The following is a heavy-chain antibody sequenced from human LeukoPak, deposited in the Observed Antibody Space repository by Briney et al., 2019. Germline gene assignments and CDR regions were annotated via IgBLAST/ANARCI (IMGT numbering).Heavy chain of an antibody. CDR2: IKQDGSEK. CDR1: GFTFSSYW. J-gene: IGHJ4*02. CDR3: AKDRLRGGYGFDLMNY. V-gene: IGHV3-7*01. D-gene: IGHD5-18*01. Sequence: GGSLRLSCAASGFTFSSYWMNWVRQAPGKGLEWVANIKQDGSEKYYVDSVKGRFIISRDNAKNSLYLQMNSLRAEDTAVYYCAKDRLRGGYGFDLMNYWGQGTLVTVSS.